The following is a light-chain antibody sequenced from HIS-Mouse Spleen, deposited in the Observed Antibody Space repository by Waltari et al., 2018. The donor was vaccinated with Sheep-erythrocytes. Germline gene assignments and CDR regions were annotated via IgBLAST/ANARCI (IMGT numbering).Light chain of an antibody. CDR1: SGHSRYA. Sequence: QIVLTQSPSASASLGASVKLTCTLSSGHSRYAIAWHQQQPEKGPRYLMKLNSDGSHSKGDGIPDRFSGSSSGAERYLTISSLQSEDEADYYCQTWGTGIWVFGGGTKLTVL. CDR2: LNSDGSH. CDR3: QTWGTGIWV. J-gene: IGLJ3*02. V-gene: IGLV4-69*01.